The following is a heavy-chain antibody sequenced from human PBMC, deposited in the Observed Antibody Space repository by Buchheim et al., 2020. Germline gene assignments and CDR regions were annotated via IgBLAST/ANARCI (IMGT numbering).Heavy chain of an antibody. CDR2: MSHRGSP. V-gene: IGHV4-34*01. CDR3: ARGGLLVRYQDYMDV. Sequence: QVQLQQWGAGLLKPSETLSLTCGVSGGSFSAHYSSWFRQSPGKGLEWIGEMSHRGSPKYNPSLKSRVTISLDTSKNQFSLELRSVTAADTAVYYCARGGLLVRYQDYMDVWGKGTT. J-gene: IGHJ6*03. CDR1: GGSFSAHY. D-gene: IGHD2-2*01.